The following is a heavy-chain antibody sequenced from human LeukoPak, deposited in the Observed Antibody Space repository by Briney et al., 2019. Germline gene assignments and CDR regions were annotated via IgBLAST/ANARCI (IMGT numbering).Heavy chain of an antibody. J-gene: IGHJ6*03. V-gene: IGHV4-61*02. CDR1: GGSISSGSYY. CDR3: AREIVVVPAAINGSVYYYYYYMDV. Sequence: SQTLSLTCTVSGGSISSGSYYWRWIRQPAGKGLEWIGRIYTSGSTNYNPSLKSRVTISVDTSKNQFSLKLSSVTAADTAVYYCAREIVVVPAAINGSVYYYYYYMDVWGKGTTVTVSS. CDR2: IYTSGST. D-gene: IGHD2-2*01.